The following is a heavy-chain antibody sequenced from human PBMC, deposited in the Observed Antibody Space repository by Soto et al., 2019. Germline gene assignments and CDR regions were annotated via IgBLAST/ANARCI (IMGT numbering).Heavy chain of an antibody. D-gene: IGHD3-16*02. CDR2: ISSSSSTI. CDR3: ARDHGISIMITFGGVIAPLARPEY. J-gene: IGHJ4*02. V-gene: IGHV3-48*01. Sequence: EVQLVESGGCLVQPGGSLRLSCAASGFTFSSYSMNWVRQAPGKGLEWVSYISSSSSTIYYADSVKGRFTISRDNAKNSLYLQMNSLRAEDTAVYYCARDHGISIMITFGGVIAPLARPEYWGQGTLVTVSS. CDR1: GFTFSSYS.